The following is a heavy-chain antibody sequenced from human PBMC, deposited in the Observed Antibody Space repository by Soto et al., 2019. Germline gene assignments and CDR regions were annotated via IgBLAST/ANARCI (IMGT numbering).Heavy chain of an antibody. CDR1: GFTFSSYD. CDR3: ATGGTSETRGGGDY. V-gene: IGHV3-23*01. D-gene: IGHD4-17*01. J-gene: IGHJ4*02. Sequence: EVQLLESGGGLVQPGGSLRLSCEASGFTFSSYDMNWVRQAPGKGREWVSTVSGGGGTTYYADSVEGRFTISRDNSKNTLYLQMGSLRAEDTAVYFCATGGTSETRGGGDYLGQGTLVTVSS. CDR2: VSGGGGTT.